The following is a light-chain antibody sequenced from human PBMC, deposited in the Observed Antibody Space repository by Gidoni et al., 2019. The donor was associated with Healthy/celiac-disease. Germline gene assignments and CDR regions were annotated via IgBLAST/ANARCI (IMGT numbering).Light chain of an antibody. CDR2: DAS. V-gene: IGKV3-11*01. CDR3: QQSSNWPPLT. Sequence: EIVLTQSPATLSLSPGERATLSCRASQSVSSYLAWYQQKPGQAPRLLIYDASNRATGIPARFSGSGSGTELTFTISSLEPEDVAVYYCQQSSNWPPLTFGGGTKVEIK. CDR1: QSVSSY. J-gene: IGKJ4*01.